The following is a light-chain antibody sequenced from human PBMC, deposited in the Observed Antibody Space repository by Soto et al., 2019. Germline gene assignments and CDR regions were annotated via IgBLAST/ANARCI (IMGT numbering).Light chain of an antibody. CDR1: SSDVGGYDY. CDR3: SSYVGTTGGSV. Sequence: QSVLTQPPSASGSPGQSVTISCTGTSSDVGGYDYVSWYQQHPGKAPNLLISALDSRPSGLPARFSGSTSGNTASLTVSGLPAADESDYSCSSYVGTTGGSVFGTGTKATVL. CDR2: ALD. J-gene: IGLJ1*01. V-gene: IGLV2-8*01.